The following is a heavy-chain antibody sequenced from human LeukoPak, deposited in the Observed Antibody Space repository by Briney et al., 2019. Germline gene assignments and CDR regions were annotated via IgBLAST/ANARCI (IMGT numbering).Heavy chain of an antibody. Sequence: GGSLRLSCAASGYTFSSYWINWVRQAPGEGLEWVANIKQDGSERKYVDSVKGRFTISRDNAKNSLSLQMNSLRAEDTAVYYCARAVTGTRGLDVWGQGITVTVSS. CDR1: GYTFSSYW. CDR3: ARAVTGTRGLDV. CDR2: IKQDGSER. V-gene: IGHV3-7*04. J-gene: IGHJ6*02. D-gene: IGHD6-19*01.